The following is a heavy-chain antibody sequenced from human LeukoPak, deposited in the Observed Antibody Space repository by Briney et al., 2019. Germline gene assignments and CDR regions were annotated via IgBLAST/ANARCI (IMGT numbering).Heavy chain of an antibody. V-gene: IGHV3-15*01. CDR1: GFTFSNAW. CDR3: TTTNVVATISPDY. D-gene: IGHD5-12*01. CDR2: NKSKTDGGTT. Sequence: PGGSLRLACAASGFTFSNAWMSWVRQAPGKGLEWVGRNKSKTDGGTTDYAAPVKGRFTISRDDSENTLYLQMNSLKTEDTAVYYCTTTNVVATISPDYWGQGTLVTVSS. J-gene: IGHJ4*02.